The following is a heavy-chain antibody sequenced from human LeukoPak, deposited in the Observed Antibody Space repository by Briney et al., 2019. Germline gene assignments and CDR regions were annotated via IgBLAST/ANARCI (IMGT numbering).Heavy chain of an antibody. Sequence: SGGSLRLSCAASGFTFSSYSMNWVRQAPGKGLEWVSSISSSSSYIYYADSVKGRFTISRDNAKDSLYLQMSSLRAEDTAVYYCARVVDYYDSSGYYDNAFDIWGQGTMVTVSS. CDR1: GFTFSSYS. J-gene: IGHJ3*02. CDR2: ISSSSSYI. CDR3: ARVVDYYDSSGYYDNAFDI. V-gene: IGHV3-21*01. D-gene: IGHD3-22*01.